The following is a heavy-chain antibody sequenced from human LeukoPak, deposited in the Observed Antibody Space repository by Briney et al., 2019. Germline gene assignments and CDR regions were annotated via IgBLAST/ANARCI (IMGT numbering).Heavy chain of an antibody. V-gene: IGHV4-30-4*01. D-gene: IGHD2-15*01. CDR2: IYYSGST. Sequence: PSQTLSLTCTVSGGSISSGDYYWSWIRQPPGKGLEWIGYIYYSGSTYYNPSLKSRVTISVDTSKNQFSLKLSSVTAADTAVYYCARGAVVAARYYYGMDVWGQGTTVTVSS. CDR3: ARGAVVAARYYYGMDV. CDR1: GGSISSGDYY. J-gene: IGHJ6*02.